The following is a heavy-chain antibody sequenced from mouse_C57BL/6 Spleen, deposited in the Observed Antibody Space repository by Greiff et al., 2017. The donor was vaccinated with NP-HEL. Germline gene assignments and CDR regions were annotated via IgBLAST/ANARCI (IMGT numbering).Heavy chain of an antibody. CDR3: ARDYGSSYGNSFDY. CDR2: IYPGDGDT. D-gene: IGHD1-1*01. CDR1: GYAFSSSW. Sequence: VQLQQSGPELVKPGASVKISCKASGYAFSSSWMNWVKQRPGKGLEWIGRIYPGDGDTNYNGKFKGKATLTADKSSSTAYMQLSSLTSEDSAVYCCARDYGSSYGNSFDYWGQGTTLTVSS. V-gene: IGHV1-82*01. J-gene: IGHJ2*01.